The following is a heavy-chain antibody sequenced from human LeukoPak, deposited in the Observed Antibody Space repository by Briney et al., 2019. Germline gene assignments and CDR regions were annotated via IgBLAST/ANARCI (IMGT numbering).Heavy chain of an antibody. CDR1: GFTVSNNY. CDR3: ARDSDGMSV. CDR2: IYSGGST. V-gene: IGHV3-66*01. Sequence: GGSLRLSCAASGFTVSNNYMSWVRQAPGKGLEWVALIYSGGSTYYADFVKGRFTISRDNSKNTLYLQMSSLRAEDTAVYYCARDSDGMSVWGLGTTVTVSS. J-gene: IGHJ6*02.